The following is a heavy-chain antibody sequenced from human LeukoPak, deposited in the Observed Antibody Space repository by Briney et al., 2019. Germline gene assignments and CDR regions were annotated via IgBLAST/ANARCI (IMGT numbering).Heavy chain of an antibody. CDR3: AREMVVGGPGNYYKSGMDV. CDR1: GFTFSSYW. Sequence: GGSLRLSCEASGFTFSSYWMRWVRQAPGKGLEWVSHVNGDGSSTKYADSVKGRFTISRDNAKDTLFLQMNSLRAEDTAVYYCAREMVVGGPGNYYKSGMDVWGQGTTVTVSS. J-gene: IGHJ6*02. CDR2: VNGDGSST. V-gene: IGHV3-74*03. D-gene: IGHD3-10*01.